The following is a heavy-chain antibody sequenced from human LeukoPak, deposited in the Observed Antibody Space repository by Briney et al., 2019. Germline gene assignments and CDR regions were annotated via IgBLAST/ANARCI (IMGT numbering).Heavy chain of an antibody. Sequence: SEALSLTCAVYGGSFSGYYWSWICQPPGKGLEWIGEINHSGSTNYNPSLKSRVTISVDTSKNQFSLKLSSVTAADTAVYYCASYSGSYYWFDPWGQGTLVTVSS. CDR3: ASYSGSYYWFDP. D-gene: IGHD1-26*01. CDR2: INHSGST. J-gene: IGHJ5*02. V-gene: IGHV4-34*01. CDR1: GGSFSGYY.